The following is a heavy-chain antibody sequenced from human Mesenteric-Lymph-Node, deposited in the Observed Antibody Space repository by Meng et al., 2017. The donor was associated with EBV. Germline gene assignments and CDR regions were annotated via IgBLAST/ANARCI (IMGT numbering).Heavy chain of an antibody. J-gene: IGHJ4*02. CDR3: ARITFGGAIGD. CDR2: IFHSGGT. CDR1: SGSIRNSNW. Sequence: GAVLVKPSEPLSRAWAVSSGSIRNSNWWSWVRQPPGKGLQLIGKIFHSGGTNYNPSLKSRVTISVDKSKNQFSLKVNSLTAADTAVYYCARITFGGAIGDWGQGTLVTVSS. D-gene: IGHD3-16*02. V-gene: IGHV4-4*02.